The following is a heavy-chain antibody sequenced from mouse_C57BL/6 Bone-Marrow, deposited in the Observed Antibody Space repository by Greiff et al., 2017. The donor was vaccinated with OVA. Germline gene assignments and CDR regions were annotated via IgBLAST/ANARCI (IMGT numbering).Heavy chain of an antibody. Sequence: QVQLKESGPEPVKPGASVKISCKASGYAFSSSWMNWVKQRPGKGLEWIGRIYPGDGDTNYNGKFKGKATLTADKSSSTAYMQLSSLTSEDSAVYFCARGYYGFDYWGQGTTLTVSS. CDR2: IYPGDGDT. CDR3: ARGYYGFDY. CDR1: GYAFSSSW. J-gene: IGHJ2*01. D-gene: IGHD1-1*01. V-gene: IGHV1-82*01.